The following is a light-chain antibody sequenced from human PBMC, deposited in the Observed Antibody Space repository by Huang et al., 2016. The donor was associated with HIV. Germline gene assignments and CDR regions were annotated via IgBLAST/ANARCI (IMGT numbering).Light chain of an antibody. Sequence: EIVLTQSPATLSVSPGERATLSCRASQSVSSNLGWYQQKPGQAPRLLIDGTATRATDIPARFSGSGSAADFTLSISSLHSEDFAVYYCQQYNNWPYTFGQGTKLEIK. V-gene: IGKV3D-15*01. CDR1: QSVSSN. CDR2: GTA. J-gene: IGKJ2*01. CDR3: QQYNNWPYT.